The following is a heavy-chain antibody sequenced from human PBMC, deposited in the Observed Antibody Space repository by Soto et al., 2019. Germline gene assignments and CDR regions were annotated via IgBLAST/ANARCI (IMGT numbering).Heavy chain of an antibody. CDR1: GDYISSDDYY. J-gene: IGHJ4*02. D-gene: IGHD1-26*01. Sequence: TLSLTCTVSGDYISSDDYYWSWIRQPPGKGLEWVGYIYYRGSTYYNPSLKSRVTISVDTSKNQVSLKLNSVTAADTAVYYCARVEGSSYYFRHDCWGRGTLVTVSS. CDR3: ARVEGSSYYFRHDC. V-gene: IGHV4-30-4*01. CDR2: IYYRGST.